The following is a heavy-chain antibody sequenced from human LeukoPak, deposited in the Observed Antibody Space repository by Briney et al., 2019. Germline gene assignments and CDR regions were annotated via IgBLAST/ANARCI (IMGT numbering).Heavy chain of an antibody. CDR1: GFAFSSNA. J-gene: IGHJ4*02. D-gene: IGHD3-10*01. V-gene: IGHV3-30*09. CDR2: MSHDGKKI. CDR3: VTDITMVRGGS. Sequence: GRSLRLSCAASGFAFSSNAMHWVRQAPGKGLEWVADMSHDGKKINYADSVKGRFAISRDNSKNTLYLQMNSLRPEDTAIYYCVTDITMVRGGSWGQGTLVTVSS.